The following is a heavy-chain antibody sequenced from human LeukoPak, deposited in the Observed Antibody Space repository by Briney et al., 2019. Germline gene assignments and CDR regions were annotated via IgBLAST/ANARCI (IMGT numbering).Heavy chain of an antibody. Sequence: GGSLRLSCAASGFTFSSYGMHWVRQAPGKGLEWVAVISYDGSNKYYADSVKGRFTISRDNSKNTLYLQMNSLRVEDTAVYYCAKLAKPEERRVLDYWGQGTLVTVSS. CDR3: AKLAKPEERRVLDY. D-gene: IGHD3-10*01. J-gene: IGHJ4*02. CDR1: GFTFSSYG. V-gene: IGHV3-30*18. CDR2: ISYDGSNK.